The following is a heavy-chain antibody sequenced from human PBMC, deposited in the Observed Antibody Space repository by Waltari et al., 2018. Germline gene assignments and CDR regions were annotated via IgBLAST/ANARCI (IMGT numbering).Heavy chain of an antibody. J-gene: IGHJ4*02. CDR1: GGSISSYY. CDR2: IYYSGST. D-gene: IGHD3-16*02. Sequence: VQLQESGPGLVKPSETLSLTCTVSGGSISSYYWSWIRQPPGKGLEWIGYIYYSGSTNYNPSLKSRVTISVDTSKNQFSLKLSSVTAADTAVYYCARVSRNDYVWGSYRYPQYYFDYWGQGTLVTVSS. V-gene: IGHV4-59*01. CDR3: ARVSRNDYVWGSYRYPQYYFDY.